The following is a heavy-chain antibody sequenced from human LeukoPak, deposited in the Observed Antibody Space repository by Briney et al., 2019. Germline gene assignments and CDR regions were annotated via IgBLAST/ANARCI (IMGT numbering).Heavy chain of an antibody. CDR1: GGSISSYY. J-gene: IGHJ5*02. Sequence: SETLSLTCTVSGGSISSYYWSWIRHPPGKGLEWIGYIYYSGSTYYNPSLKSRVTISVDTSKNQFSLKLSSVTAADTAVYYCARAGSVDFWSGYYVGGQSGWFDPWGQGTLVTVSS. V-gene: IGHV4-59*01. CDR2: IYYSGST. D-gene: IGHD3-3*01. CDR3: ARAGSVDFWSGYYVGGQSGWFDP.